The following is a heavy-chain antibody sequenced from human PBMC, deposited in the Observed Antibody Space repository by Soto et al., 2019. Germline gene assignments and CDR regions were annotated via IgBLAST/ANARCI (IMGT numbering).Heavy chain of an antibody. Sequence: QLQLQESGPGLVKPSETLSLTCTVSGGSISSSSYYWGWIRQPPGKGLEWIGTIYYSGSTYYNPSLKSRVTISVDTSKNQVSLKLSSVTAADTAVYYCARHAYRSGWADHWGQGTLVTVSS. CDR3: ARHAYRSGWADH. D-gene: IGHD6-19*01. V-gene: IGHV4-39*01. CDR1: GGSISSSSYY. J-gene: IGHJ4*02. CDR2: IYYSGST.